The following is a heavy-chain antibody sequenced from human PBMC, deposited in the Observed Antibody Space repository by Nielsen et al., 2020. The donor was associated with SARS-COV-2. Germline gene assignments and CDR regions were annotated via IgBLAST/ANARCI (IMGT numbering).Heavy chain of an antibody. J-gene: IGHJ6*03. CDR1: GYTLSEVS. CDR3: ATGGNWNDDYYFYMDV. D-gene: IGHD1-1*01. Sequence: ASVKVSCKVSGYTLSEVSMHWVRQAPGKGLEWMGGFDPETGDTIYAQAYKGRLTMTEDTSSDTAYMALSSLRSGDTAVYYCATGGNWNDDYYFYMDVWGNGTTVTVSS. V-gene: IGHV1-24*01. CDR2: FDPETGDT.